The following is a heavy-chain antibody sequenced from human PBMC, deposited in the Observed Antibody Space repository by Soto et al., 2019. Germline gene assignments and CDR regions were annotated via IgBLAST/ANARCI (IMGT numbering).Heavy chain of an antibody. V-gene: IGHV1-69*06. CDR1: GGTFSSYA. D-gene: IGHD6-19*01. CDR2: IIPIFGTA. CDR3: ASSVAGLYNWFDP. J-gene: IGHJ5*02. Sequence: VKVSCKASGGTFSSYAISWVRQAPGQGLEWMGGIIPIFGTANYAQKFQGRVTITADKSTSTAYMELSSLRSEDTAVYYCASSVAGLYNWFDPWGQGTLVTVSS.